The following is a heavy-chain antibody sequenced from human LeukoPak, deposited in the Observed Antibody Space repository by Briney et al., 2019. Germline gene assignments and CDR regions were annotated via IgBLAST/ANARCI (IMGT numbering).Heavy chain of an antibody. D-gene: IGHD6-13*01. CDR3: ARESKGAAAGKNYFDY. Sequence: SETLSLTCTVSGVSISSTSYYWGWIRQPPGKGLEWIGSIYYSGSTYYNPSLKSRVTISVDTSKNQFSLKLSSVTAADTAVYYCARESKGAAAGKNYFDYWGQGTLVTVSS. CDR1: GVSISSTSYY. J-gene: IGHJ4*02. CDR2: IYYSGST. V-gene: IGHV4-39*07.